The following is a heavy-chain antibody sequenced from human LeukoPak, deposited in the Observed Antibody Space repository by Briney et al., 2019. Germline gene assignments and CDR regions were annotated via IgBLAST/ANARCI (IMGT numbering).Heavy chain of an antibody. CDR2: ISGSGGST. CDR1: GFTFSSYA. Sequence: GGSLRLSCAASGFTFSSYAMSWVRQAPGKGLEWVSAISGSGGSTYYADSVKGRFTISRDNSKNTLYLQMNSLRAEDTAVYYCSKDFITYYDFWSCYPYYFDYWGQGTLVTVSS. J-gene: IGHJ4*02. V-gene: IGHV3-23*01. D-gene: IGHD3-3*01. CDR3: SKDFITYYDFWSCYPYYFDY.